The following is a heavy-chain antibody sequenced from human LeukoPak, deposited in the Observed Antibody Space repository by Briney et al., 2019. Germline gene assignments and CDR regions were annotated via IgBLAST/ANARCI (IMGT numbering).Heavy chain of an antibody. V-gene: IGHV1-8*01. Sequence: ASVKVSCKASGYTFTSYDINWVRQATGQGLEWMGWMNPNSGNTGYAQKFQGRVTMTRNTSISTAYMELSSLRSEDTAVYYCARGRYDFWSGYSGSGGKGAFDPWGQGTLVTVSS. CDR2: MNPNSGNT. D-gene: IGHD3-3*01. CDR1: GYTFTSYD. J-gene: IGHJ5*02. CDR3: ARGRYDFWSGYSGSGGKGAFDP.